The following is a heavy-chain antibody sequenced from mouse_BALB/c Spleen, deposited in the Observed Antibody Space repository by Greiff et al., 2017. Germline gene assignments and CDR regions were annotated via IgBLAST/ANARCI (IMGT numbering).Heavy chain of an antibody. Sequence: QVQLQQSGAELAKPGASVKMSCKASGYTFTSYWMHWVKQRPGQGLEWIGYINPSTGYTEYNQKFKDMATLTADKSSSTAYMQLSSLRSEDSAVYYCARSITTVVGAMDYWGQGTSGTVSS. J-gene: IGHJ4*01. D-gene: IGHD1-1*01. CDR2: INPSTGYT. CDR3: ARSITTVVGAMDY. V-gene: IGHV1-7*01. CDR1: GYTFTSYW.